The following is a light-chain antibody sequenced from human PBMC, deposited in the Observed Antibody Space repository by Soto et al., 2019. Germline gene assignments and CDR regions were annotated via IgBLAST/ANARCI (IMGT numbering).Light chain of an antibody. CDR1: SSDVGSYNL. V-gene: IGLV2-23*03. Sequence: QSALTQPASVSASLGQSITISCTGTSSDVGSYNLVSWYQQHPGKAPKLMIYEGSKRPSGVSNRFSGSKSGNTASLTISGLQAEDEADYYCCSYAGSSTISYVVFGGGTKVTVL. J-gene: IGLJ2*01. CDR2: EGS. CDR3: CSYAGSSTISYVV.